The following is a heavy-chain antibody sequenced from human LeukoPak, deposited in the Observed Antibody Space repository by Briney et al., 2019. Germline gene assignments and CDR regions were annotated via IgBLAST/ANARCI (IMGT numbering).Heavy chain of an antibody. CDR1: GGSINNYY. CDR2: IYYSGST. CDR3: ARIVPYNYGYVDY. J-gene: IGHJ4*02. Sequence: SETLSLTCTVSGGSINNYYWSWIRQPPGKGLEWIGYIYYSGSTNYNPSLKSRVSISVDTSKNQFSLKLGSVTAADTAVYFCARIVPYNYGYVDYWGQGTLVTVSS. V-gene: IGHV4-59*01. D-gene: IGHD5-18*01.